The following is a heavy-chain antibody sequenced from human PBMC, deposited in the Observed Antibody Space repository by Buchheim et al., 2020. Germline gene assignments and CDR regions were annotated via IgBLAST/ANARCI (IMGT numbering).Heavy chain of an antibody. V-gene: IGHV3-33*01. Sequence: QVQLVESGGGVVQPGRSLRLSCAASGFTFSSYGMHWVRQAPGKGLEWVAVIWYDGSNKYYADSVKGRFTISRDNSKNTLYLKMNSLRAEDTAVYYCARDGRIAARTHPHYGMDVWGQGTT. J-gene: IGHJ6*02. CDR3: ARDGRIAARTHPHYGMDV. D-gene: IGHD6-6*01. CDR1: GFTFSSYG. CDR2: IWYDGSNK.